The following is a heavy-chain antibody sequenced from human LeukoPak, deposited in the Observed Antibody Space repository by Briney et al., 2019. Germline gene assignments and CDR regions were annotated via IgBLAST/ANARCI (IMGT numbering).Heavy chain of an antibody. J-gene: IGHJ6*02. D-gene: IGHD3-10*01. CDR1: GYSFTSYD. CDR3: ARDYFGSGSSGAFYSGIDV. CDR2: MNPNSGKT. V-gene: IGHV1-8*01. Sequence: ASVKVSCKASGYSFTSYDINWVRQATGQGLEWMGWMNPNSGKTGYTQKFQGRDTLTRNTSVSTAYMELSSLRFEDTAVYYCARDYFGSGSSGAFYSGIDVWGQGTTVTVSS.